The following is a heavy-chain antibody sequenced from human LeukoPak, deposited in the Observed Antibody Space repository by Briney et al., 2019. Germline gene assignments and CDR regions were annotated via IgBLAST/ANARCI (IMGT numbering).Heavy chain of an antibody. J-gene: IGHJ4*02. Sequence: GASVKVSCKTSGYRFITYDINWVRQAPGQGLEWMGWINPNSGNAGSAQKFQGRVTITRNISISTAYMELNSLTSEDTAVYYCARGRYGGYVDYWGQGTLVTVSS. V-gene: IGHV1-8*03. CDR3: ARGRYGGYVDY. CDR2: INPNSGNA. CDR1: GYRFITYD. D-gene: IGHD4/OR15-4a*01.